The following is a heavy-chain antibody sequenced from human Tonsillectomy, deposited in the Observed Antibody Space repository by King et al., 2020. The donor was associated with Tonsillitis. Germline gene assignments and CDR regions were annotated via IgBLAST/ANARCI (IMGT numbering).Heavy chain of an antibody. CDR3: ARVTGLAAAGPWYFDL. Sequence: VQLQESGPGLVKPSETLSLTRIVSGGSISSYYWSWIRQPPGKGLEWIAYIYYSGTTNYNPSLKSRLAISVDTSKSQFSLNLSSVTAADTAVYYCARVTGLAAAGPWYFDLWGRGTLVTVSS. CDR1: GGSISSYY. CDR2: IYYSGTT. D-gene: IGHD6-13*01. J-gene: IGHJ2*01. V-gene: IGHV4-59*01.